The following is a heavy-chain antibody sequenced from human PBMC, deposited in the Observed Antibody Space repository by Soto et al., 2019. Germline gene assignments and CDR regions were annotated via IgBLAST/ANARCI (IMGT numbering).Heavy chain of an antibody. V-gene: IGHV3-74*01. J-gene: IGHJ6*03. CDR3: ARGARGLYYMDV. Sequence: EVQLVESGGGLVQPGGSLRLSCAASGFTFNNYWLHWVRQAPGKGLVWVSRINGDGSNTNYADSVTGRFTISRDNAKNTVYLQMNSLRVEDTAVYYCARGARGLYYMDVWGKGTTVTVSS. CDR1: GFTFNNYW. CDR2: INGDGSNT.